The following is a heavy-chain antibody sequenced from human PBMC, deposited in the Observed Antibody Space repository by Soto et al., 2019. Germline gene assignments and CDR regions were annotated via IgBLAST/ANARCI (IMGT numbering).Heavy chain of an antibody. CDR2: IYPGDSDT. CDR1: GYGFTSYW. J-gene: IGHJ5*02. D-gene: IGHD5-18*01. CDR3: ARHVSGYSYENWFDP. Sequence: PGESLKISCKGSGYGFTSYWIGWVRQMPGKGLEWMGIIYPGDSDTRYSPSFQGQVTISADKSISTAYPQWSSLKASDTAMYYCARHVSGYSYENWFDPWGQGTLVTVSS. V-gene: IGHV5-51*01.